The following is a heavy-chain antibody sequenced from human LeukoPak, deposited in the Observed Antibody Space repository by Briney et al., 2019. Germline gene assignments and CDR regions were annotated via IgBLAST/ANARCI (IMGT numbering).Heavy chain of an antibody. CDR2: IRYDGSNK. Sequence: GGSLRLSCVASGFTFSSYEVSWVRQAPGKGLEWVAFIRYDGSNKYYADSVKGRFTISRDNSKNTLYLQMKSLRAEDTAVYYCAKDISVGATYFDYWGQGTLVTVSS. CDR3: AKDISVGATYFDY. D-gene: IGHD1-26*01. V-gene: IGHV3-30*02. CDR1: GFTFSSYE. J-gene: IGHJ4*02.